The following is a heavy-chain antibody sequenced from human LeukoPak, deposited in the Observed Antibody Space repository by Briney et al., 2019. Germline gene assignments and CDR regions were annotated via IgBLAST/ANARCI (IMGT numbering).Heavy chain of an antibody. CDR1: GYTITDYY. CDR3: ARVYGSGRAPGYFDY. V-gene: IGHV1-2*02. Sequence: GASVKVSCKASGYTITDYYIHWVRQAPGQGLEWMGWINPNSGGTNYAQKFQGRVTMTRDTSISTAYMELSRLRSDDTAVYYCARVYGSGRAPGYFDYWGQGTLVTVSS. CDR2: INPNSGGT. J-gene: IGHJ4*02. D-gene: IGHD3-10*01.